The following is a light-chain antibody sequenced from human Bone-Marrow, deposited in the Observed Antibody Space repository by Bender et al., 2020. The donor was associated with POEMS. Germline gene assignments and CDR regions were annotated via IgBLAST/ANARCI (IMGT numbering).Light chain of an antibody. CDR3: SSYADTSTFI. CDR2: EDT. CDR1: KLGDNY. Sequence: SYELTQPPSVSVSPRQTASITCSGEKLGDNYVSWYQQKAGQSPVVVIHEDTKRPSGVSDRFSGSKSGNTASLTVSGLQSEDEADYYCSSYADTSTFIFGGGTKLTVL. J-gene: IGLJ2*01. V-gene: IGLV3-1*01.